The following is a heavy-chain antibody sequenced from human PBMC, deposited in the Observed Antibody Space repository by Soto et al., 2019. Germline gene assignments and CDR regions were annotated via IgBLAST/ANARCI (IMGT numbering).Heavy chain of an antibody. V-gene: IGHV3-7*05. CDR3: ARGYRPMIVVVDAFDI. CDR2: IKQDGSEK. D-gene: IGHD3-22*01. CDR1: GFTFSSYW. J-gene: IGHJ3*02. Sequence: GGSLRLSCAASGFTFSSYWMSWVRQAPGKGLEWVANIKQDGSEKYYVDSVKGRFTISRDNAKNSLYLQMNSLRAEDTAVYYCARGYRPMIVVVDAFDIWGQGTMVTVSS.